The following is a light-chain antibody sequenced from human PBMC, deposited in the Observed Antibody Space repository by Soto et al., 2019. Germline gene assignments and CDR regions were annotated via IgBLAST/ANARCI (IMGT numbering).Light chain of an antibody. CDR2: EAS. CDR1: QNIRNR. Sequence: DIQMTQSPSTLSPSVGDRVTITCRASQNIRNRLAWYQQKPGKAPKLLIYEASTLASGVSSRFSGRGSGTEFTLTITNLQPDDFATYYCQQCHAYSLTFGGATKIQIK. J-gene: IGKJ4*01. V-gene: IGKV1-5*03. CDR3: QQCHAYSLT.